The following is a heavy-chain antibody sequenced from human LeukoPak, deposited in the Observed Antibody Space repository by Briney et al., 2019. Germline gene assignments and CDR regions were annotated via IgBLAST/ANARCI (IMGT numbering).Heavy chain of an antibody. J-gene: IGHJ4*02. CDR3: AKSGSQRPDY. D-gene: IGHD3-10*01. CDR2: ISGGGGNT. V-gene: IGHV3-23*01. CDR1: GFTFSNYA. Sequence: GGSLRLSCAASGFTFSNYAMSWVRQAPGKGLEGVSAISGGGGNTYYADSVKGRFTTSRDDSKNTLYLQMNSLRAEDTAVYYCAKSGSQRPDYWGQGTLVTVSS.